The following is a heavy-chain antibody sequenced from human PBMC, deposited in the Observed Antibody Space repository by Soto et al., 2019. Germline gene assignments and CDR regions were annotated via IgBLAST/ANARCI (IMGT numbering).Heavy chain of an antibody. J-gene: IGHJ5*02. CDR2: ISGSGFKK. V-gene: IGHV3-23*01. Sequence: SGGSLRLSCAASGFIFENFGMSWVRQAPGKGLEWISSISGSGFKKYYADSVKGRFTISRDNSKSTVYLELNNLSAEDTAVYHCAKNQGVELVPLATVDWFDPWGQGSVVTV. D-gene: IGHD1-26*01. CDR1: GFIFENFG. CDR3: AKNQGVELVPLATVDWFDP.